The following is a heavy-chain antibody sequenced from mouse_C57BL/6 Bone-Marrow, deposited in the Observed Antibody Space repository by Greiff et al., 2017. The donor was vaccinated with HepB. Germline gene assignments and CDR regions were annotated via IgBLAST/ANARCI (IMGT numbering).Heavy chain of an antibody. Sequence: VQLKESGGGLVQPGGSLKLSCAASGFTFSDYYMYWVRQTPEKRLEWVAYISNGGGSTYYPDTVKGRFTISRDNAKNTLYLQMSRLKSEDTAMYYCARQGTTVVYFDYWGQGTTLTVSS. CDR2: ISNGGGST. D-gene: IGHD1-1*01. CDR3: ARQGTTVVYFDY. V-gene: IGHV5-12*01. J-gene: IGHJ2*01. CDR1: GFTFSDYY.